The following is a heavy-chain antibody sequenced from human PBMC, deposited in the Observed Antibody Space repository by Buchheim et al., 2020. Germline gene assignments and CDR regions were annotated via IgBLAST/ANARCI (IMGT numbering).Heavy chain of an antibody. Sequence: QVQLQESGPGLVKPSQTLSLTCTVSGVSISSGDYYWNWIRQRPGKGLEWIGYPYYSGSTYHNLSLQSRVTISVDTSKNQSSLKLSSVSDADTAVYYCARNGEPGATSWFDPWGQGIL. D-gene: IGHD1-26*01. J-gene: IGHJ5*02. CDR2: PYYSGST. CDR3: ARNGEPGATSWFDP. CDR1: GVSISSGDYY. V-gene: IGHV4-31*03.